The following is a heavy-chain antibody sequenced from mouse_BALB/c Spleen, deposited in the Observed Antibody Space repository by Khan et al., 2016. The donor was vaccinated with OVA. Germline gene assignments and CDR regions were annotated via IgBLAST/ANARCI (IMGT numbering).Heavy chain of an antibody. CDR2: IWSAGST. J-gene: IGHJ3*01. D-gene: IGHD2-4*01. CDR3: ARRGYDYGRGALFAY. CDR1: GFSLNNYS. Sequence: QVQLKQSGPGLVQPSQSLSITCTVSGFSLNNYSVHWVRQSPGKGLEWLGVIWSAGSTDYNAAFISRMTISKDNSRNQIFFRMNSLQPNDTAMYCCARRGYDYGRGALFAYWGQGTLVTVSA. V-gene: IGHV2-2*02.